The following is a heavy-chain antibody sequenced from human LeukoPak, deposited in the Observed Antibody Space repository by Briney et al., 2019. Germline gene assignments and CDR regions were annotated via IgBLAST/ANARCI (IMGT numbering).Heavy chain of an antibody. J-gene: IGHJ4*02. D-gene: IGHD3-16*01. CDR1: GFTFSSYS. V-gene: IGHV3-21*04. CDR2: ISSSSSYI. CDR3: AREFRGRPNDY. Sequence: SGGSLRLSCAASGFTFSSYSMNWVRQAPGKGLEWVSSISSSSSYIYYADSVKGRFTISRDNAKNSLYLQMNSLRAEDTALYYCAREFRGRPNDYWGQGTLVTVSS.